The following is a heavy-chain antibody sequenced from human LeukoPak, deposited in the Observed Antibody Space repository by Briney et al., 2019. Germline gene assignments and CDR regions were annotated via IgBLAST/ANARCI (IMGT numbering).Heavy chain of an antibody. J-gene: IGHJ4*02. CDR3: ASIKYGGLFGDFDY. D-gene: IGHD2-21*01. CDR1: GYTFTSYG. V-gene: IGHV1-2*02. Sequence: GASVKVSCKASGYTFTSYGISWVRQAPGQGLEWMGWINPNSGGTNYAQKFQGRVTMTRDTSISTAYMELSRLRSDDTAVYYCASIKYGGLFGDFDYWGQGTLVTVSS. CDR2: INPNSGGT.